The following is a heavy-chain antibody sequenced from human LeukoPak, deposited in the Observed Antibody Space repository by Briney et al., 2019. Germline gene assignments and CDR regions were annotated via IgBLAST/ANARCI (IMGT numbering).Heavy chain of an antibody. V-gene: IGHV3-23*01. CDR1: GFTFSAYG. Sequence: GGSLRLSCAASGFTFSAYGMSWVRQSPRKGLEWVSGVSGADGTTYYADSVKGRFTISRDNSKSTLYLQMNNLRAEDTAVHYCAKHWSYCSTTSCFFIYYYYYMDVWGKGTTVTVSS. J-gene: IGHJ6*03. D-gene: IGHD2-2*01. CDR2: VSGADGTT. CDR3: AKHWSYCSTTSCFFIYYYYYMDV.